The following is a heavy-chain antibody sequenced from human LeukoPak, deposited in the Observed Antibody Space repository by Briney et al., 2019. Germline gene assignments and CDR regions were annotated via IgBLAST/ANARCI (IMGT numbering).Heavy chain of an antibody. J-gene: IGHJ3*02. CDR2: IYYSGST. V-gene: IGHV4-61*01. CDR3: ARDKDAFDI. CDR1: GGSVSSGSYY. Sequence: SETLSLTCTVSGGSVSSGSYYWNWIRQPPGKGLEWIGYIYYSGSTNYNLSLKSRVTISVDTSKNQFSLKLSSVTAADTAVYCCARDKDAFDIWGQGTMVTVSS.